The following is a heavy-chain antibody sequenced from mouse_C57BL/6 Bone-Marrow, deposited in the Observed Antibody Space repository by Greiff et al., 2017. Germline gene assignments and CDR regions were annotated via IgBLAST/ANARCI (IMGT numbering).Heavy chain of an antibody. Sequence: VQLQQSGPGLVKPSQSLSLTCSVTGYSITSGYYWNWIRQFPGNKLEWMGYISYDGSNNYNPSLKNRISITRDTSKNQFFLKLNSVTTEDTATYYCARRSYDYDLGAMDYWGQGTSVTVSS. CDR3: ARRSYDYDLGAMDY. CDR2: ISYDGSN. V-gene: IGHV3-6*01. D-gene: IGHD2-4*01. CDR1: GYSITSGYY. J-gene: IGHJ4*01.